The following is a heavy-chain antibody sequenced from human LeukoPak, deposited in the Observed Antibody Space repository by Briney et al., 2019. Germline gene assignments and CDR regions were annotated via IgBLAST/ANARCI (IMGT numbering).Heavy chain of an antibody. Sequence: GGSLRLSCAASGFTVSSNYMSWVRQAPGKGLEWVSVIYSGGSTYYADSVKGRFTISRDNSKNTLYLQMNSLRAEDTAVYYCAKERYYYYYMDVWGKGTTVTVSS. CDR3: AKERYYYYYMDV. V-gene: IGHV3-53*01. J-gene: IGHJ6*03. CDR2: IYSGGST. CDR1: GFTVSSNY.